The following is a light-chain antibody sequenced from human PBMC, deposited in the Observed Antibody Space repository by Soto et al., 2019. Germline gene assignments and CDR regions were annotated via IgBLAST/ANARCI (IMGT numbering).Light chain of an antibody. CDR3: LQSSSTPPFN. V-gene: IGKV1-39*01. J-gene: IGKJ3*01. CDR1: QPISIY. CDR2: AAS. Sequence: DIQMTQSPSSLSASVGDRVTMTCRASQPISIYLNWYQQKPGRAPKILIYAASRLRSGVPSRFSADGSGTDFTLTISRLQPEDFATYYCLQSSSTPPFNFGPGTKVDLK.